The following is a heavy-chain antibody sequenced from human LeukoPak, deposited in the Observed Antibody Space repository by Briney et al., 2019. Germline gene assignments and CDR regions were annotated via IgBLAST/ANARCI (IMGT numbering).Heavy chain of an antibody. D-gene: IGHD6-19*01. CDR1: GFTFSSYS. CDR2: ISSSSSTI. CDR3: AREPGVLAVAGTGTWFDP. V-gene: IGHV3-48*04. Sequence: GGSLRLSCAASGFTFSSYSMNWVRQAPGKGLEWVSYISSSSSTIYYADSVKGRFTISRDNAKNSLHLQMNSLRAEDTAVYYCAREPGVLAVAGTGTWFDPWGQGTLVTVSS. J-gene: IGHJ5*02.